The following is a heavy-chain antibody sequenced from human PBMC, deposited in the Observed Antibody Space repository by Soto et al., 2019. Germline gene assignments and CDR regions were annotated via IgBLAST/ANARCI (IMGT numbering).Heavy chain of an antibody. CDR3: ARDRSGSWYGRGYHYYGMDV. Sequence: QVRLVESGGGLVKPGGSLRLSCTASGFTFSDYYMSWIRPAPGKGLEWVSYITPSGSFIYYADSVEGRFTISRDNAKNSLYLQMNSLRAEDTAVYYCARDRSGSWYGRGYHYYGMDVWGQGTTVTVSS. D-gene: IGHD6-13*01. V-gene: IGHV3-11*01. J-gene: IGHJ6*02. CDR2: ITPSGSFI. CDR1: GFTFSDYY.